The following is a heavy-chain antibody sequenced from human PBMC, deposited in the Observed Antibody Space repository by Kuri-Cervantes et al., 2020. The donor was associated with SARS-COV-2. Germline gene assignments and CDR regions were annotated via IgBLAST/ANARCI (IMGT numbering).Heavy chain of an antibody. CDR1: GFTFSTYA. D-gene: IGHD6-13*01. Sequence: GESLKISCAASGFTFSTYAMHWVRQAPGKGLECVAFIWYDEDNKYYADSVKGRFTISRDNSKNTLYLQMNSLRAEDTAVYYCAKDYSIRLYSSRWYVDYWGQGTLVTVSS. V-gene: IGHV3-30*02. CDR2: IWYDEDNK. J-gene: IGHJ4*02. CDR3: AKDYSIRLYSSRWYVDY.